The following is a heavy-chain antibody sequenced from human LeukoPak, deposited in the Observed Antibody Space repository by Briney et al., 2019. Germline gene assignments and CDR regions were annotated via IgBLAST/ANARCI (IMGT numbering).Heavy chain of an antibody. D-gene: IGHD3-22*01. J-gene: IGHJ4*02. CDR1: GVAFGHFA. V-gene: IGHV3-9*01. CDR2: LGWDGGSI. Sequence: GGSLRLSCAASGVAFGHFAMHWVRQVPGSGLEWVAGLGWDGGSIGYADSVRGRFTISRDNVRNSLYLQMNSLRAEDTAVYYCARDSSGYQWGQGTLVTVSS. CDR3: ARDSSGYQ.